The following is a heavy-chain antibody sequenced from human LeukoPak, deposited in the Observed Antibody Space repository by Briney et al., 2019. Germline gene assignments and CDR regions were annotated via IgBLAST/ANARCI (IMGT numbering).Heavy chain of an antibody. CDR1: GFTFSSYA. CDR2: ISYDGSNK. J-gene: IGHJ6*02. CDR3: AKEGYCGGDCYYYYYYGMDV. V-gene: IGHV3-30-3*01. Sequence: GRSLRLSCAASGFTFSSYAMHWVRQAPGKGLEWVAVISYDGSNKYYADSVKGRFTISRDNSKNTLYLQMNSLRAEDTAVYYCAKEGYCGGDCYYYYYYGMDVWGQGTTVTVSS. D-gene: IGHD2-21*02.